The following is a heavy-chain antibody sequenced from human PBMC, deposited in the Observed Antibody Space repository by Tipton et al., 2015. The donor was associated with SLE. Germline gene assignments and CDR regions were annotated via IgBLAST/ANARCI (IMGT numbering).Heavy chain of an antibody. J-gene: IGHJ6*03. D-gene: IGHD3-10*01. CDR2: IYYSGST. CDR1: GGSISTTSHY. CDR3: ARIIRGVYYYYMDV. Sequence: TLSLTCFVSGGSISTTSHYWGWIRQPPGKGLEWIGSIYYSGSTYYNPSLKSRVTISVDTSKNQFSLKLSSVTAADTAVYYCARIIRGVYYYYMDVWGKGTTVTVSS. V-gene: IGHV4-39*01.